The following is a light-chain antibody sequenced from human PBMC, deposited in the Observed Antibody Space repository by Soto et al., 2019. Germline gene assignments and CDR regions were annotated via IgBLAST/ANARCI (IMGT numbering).Light chain of an antibody. J-gene: IGKJ5*01. V-gene: IGKV3-11*01. CDR2: DAS. Sequence: EIVLTQSPATLSLSPGERATLSCRASQSVSSYLAWYQQKPGQAPRLLIHDASNRASGIPARFSGSCSGTDFTLTISSLEPEDFAVYYCQQRTNWPSSTFAQGTRLEIK. CDR3: QQRTNWPSST. CDR1: QSVSSY.